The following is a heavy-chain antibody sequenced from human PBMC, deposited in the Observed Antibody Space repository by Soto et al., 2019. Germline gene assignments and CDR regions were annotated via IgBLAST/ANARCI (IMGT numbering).Heavy chain of an antibody. CDR3: ARDPYYYDYSGSPSKAYYFDY. CDR1: GGSIKSYY. V-gene: IGHV4-59*01. D-gene: IGHD3-22*01. CDR2: IYHSGST. J-gene: IGHJ4*02. Sequence: ERLSRTCSVSGGSIKSYYWGWIRRPPGKGLEWIGYIYHSGSTTYNPSLQSRVTISLDTSKNQFSLKLSSASAADKAIYYCARDPYYYDYSGSPSKAYYFDYWGQGTLVTVSS.